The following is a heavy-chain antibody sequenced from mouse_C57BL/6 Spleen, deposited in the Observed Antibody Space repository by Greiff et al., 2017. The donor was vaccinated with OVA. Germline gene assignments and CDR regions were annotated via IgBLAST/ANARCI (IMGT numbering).Heavy chain of an antibody. CDR2: ISDGGSYT. CDR1: GFTFSSYA. J-gene: IGHJ3*01. D-gene: IGHD2-1*01. CDR3: AREGNSLFAY. Sequence: EVMLVESGGGLVKPGGSLTLSCAASGFTFSSYAMSWVRQTPGKRLEWVATISDGGSYTYYPDNVKGRFTITRDNAKNNLYLQMSHLKSEDTAMYYCAREGNSLFAYWGQGTLVTVSA. V-gene: IGHV5-4*01.